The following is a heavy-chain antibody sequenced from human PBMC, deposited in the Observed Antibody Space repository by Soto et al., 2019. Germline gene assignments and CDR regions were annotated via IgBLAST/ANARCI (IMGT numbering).Heavy chain of an antibody. V-gene: IGHV3-30*18. Sequence: GGSLRLSCAASGFTFSSYGMHWVRQAPGKGLEWVAVISYDGSNKYYADSVKGRFTISRDNSKNTLYLQMNSLRAEDTAVYYCAKDQKGSLALLWFGEWSYYYGMDVWGQGTTVTVSS. CDR1: GFTFSSYG. CDR2: ISYDGSNK. D-gene: IGHD3-10*01. J-gene: IGHJ6*02. CDR3: AKDQKGSLALLWFGEWSYYYGMDV.